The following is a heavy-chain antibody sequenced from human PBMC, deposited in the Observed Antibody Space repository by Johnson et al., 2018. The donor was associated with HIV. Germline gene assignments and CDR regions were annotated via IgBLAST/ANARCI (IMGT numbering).Heavy chain of an antibody. CDR3: ATIWPGNFAFDI. J-gene: IGHJ3*02. V-gene: IGHV3-66*03. Sequence: VQLVESGGGLIQPGGSLRLSCAASGFTVSSNYMTWVRQSPGKGLECVSVIYSGDNTYYADSVKGRFTISRDNSKSTLYLQMHSLRTEDTAMYYCATIWPGNFAFDIWGQGTMVTVSS. D-gene: IGHD2-21*01. CDR2: IYSGDNT. CDR1: GFTVSSNY.